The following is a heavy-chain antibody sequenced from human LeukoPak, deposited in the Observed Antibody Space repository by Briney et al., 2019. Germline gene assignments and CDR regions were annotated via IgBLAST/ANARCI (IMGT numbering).Heavy chain of an antibody. CDR1: GGSISSGSYL. J-gene: IGHJ6*03. V-gene: IGHV4-61*09. D-gene: IGHD2-8*01. CDR2: IYTSGSI. Sequence: SETLSLTCTVSGGSISSGSYLWTWIRQPAGKGLEWIGHIYTSGSINYNPSLKSRVTISVDTSKNQFSLKLSSVTAADTAVYYCARGMGYNYYYMDVWGKGTTVTVSS. CDR3: ARGMGYNYYYMDV.